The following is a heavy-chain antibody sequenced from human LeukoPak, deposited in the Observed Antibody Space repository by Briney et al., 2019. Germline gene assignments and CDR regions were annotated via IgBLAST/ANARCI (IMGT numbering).Heavy chain of an antibody. CDR3: AKGLSRLYYYYGMDV. CDR2: ISYDGSNK. Sequence: GGSLRLSCAASGFTFSSYAVHWVRQAPGKGLEWVTVISYDGSNKFYADSVRGRFTISRDNSKNTLYLQMNSLRAEDTAVYYCAKGLSRLYYYYGMDVRGQGTTVTVFS. CDR1: GFTFSSYA. V-gene: IGHV3-30*18. J-gene: IGHJ6*02.